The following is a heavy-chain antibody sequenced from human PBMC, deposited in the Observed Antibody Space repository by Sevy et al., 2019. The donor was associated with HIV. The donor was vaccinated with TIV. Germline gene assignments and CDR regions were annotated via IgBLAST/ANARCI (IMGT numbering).Heavy chain of an antibody. CDR2: IKQDGSEK. Sequence: GGSLRLSCAASGFTFSSYWMSWVRQAPGKGLEWVANIKQDGSEKYYVDPVKGRFTISRDNAKNSLYLQMNSLRAEDTAVYYCARWRYCSSTSCYGYYYYGMDVWGQGTTVTVSS. J-gene: IGHJ6*02. CDR3: ARWRYCSSTSCYGYYYYGMDV. CDR1: GFTFSSYW. V-gene: IGHV3-7*03. D-gene: IGHD2-2*01.